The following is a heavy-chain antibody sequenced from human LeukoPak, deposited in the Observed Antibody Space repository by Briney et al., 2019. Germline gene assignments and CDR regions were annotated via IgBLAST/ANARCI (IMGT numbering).Heavy chain of an antibody. J-gene: IGHJ4*02. V-gene: IGHV3-23*01. Sequence: GGSLRLSCAASGFTFSSYEMNWVRQAPGKGLEWVSGVSGSGGSTYYADSVKGRFTISRDNSKNTLFLQMNSLRAEDTAIYYCAKERYCSGGTCYSGFDYWGQGTLVTVSS. CDR1: GFTFSSYE. CDR3: AKERYCSGGTCYSGFDY. CDR2: VSGSGGST. D-gene: IGHD2-15*01.